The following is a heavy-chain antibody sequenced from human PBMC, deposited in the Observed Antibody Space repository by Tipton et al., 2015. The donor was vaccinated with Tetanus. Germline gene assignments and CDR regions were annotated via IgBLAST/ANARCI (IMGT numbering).Heavy chain of an antibody. CDR2: IYYSGST. V-gene: IGHV4-59*01. Sequence: TLSLTCTVSGASISTYYWSWIRQPPGKGLEWIGYIYYSGSTNYNPSLKSRVTISVDTPKNQFSLKLSSVTAADTAVYYCARDRTICSGGSCYGTPGAFDIWGQGTMVTVSS. CDR3: ARDRTICSGGSCYGTPGAFDI. D-gene: IGHD2-15*01. J-gene: IGHJ3*02. CDR1: GASISTYY.